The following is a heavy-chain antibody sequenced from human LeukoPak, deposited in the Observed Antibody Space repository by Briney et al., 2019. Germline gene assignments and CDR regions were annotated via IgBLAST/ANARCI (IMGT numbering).Heavy chain of an antibody. CDR2: ISYDGSNK. V-gene: IGHV3-30-3*01. Sequence: GGSLRLSCAASGFTFSTYAMNWVRQAPGKGLEWVALISYDGSNKYYADSVKGRFTISRDNSKNTVYLQMNSLRAEDTAVFYCARPGGMVGLRDYFDYWGQGTLVTVSS. CDR1: GFTFSTYA. D-gene: IGHD1-26*01. J-gene: IGHJ4*02. CDR3: ARPGGMVGLRDYFDY.